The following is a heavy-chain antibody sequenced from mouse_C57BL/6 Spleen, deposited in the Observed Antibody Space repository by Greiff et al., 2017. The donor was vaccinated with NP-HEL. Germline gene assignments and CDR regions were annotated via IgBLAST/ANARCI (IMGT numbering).Heavy chain of an antibody. D-gene: IGHD2-4*01. V-gene: IGHV6-3*01. J-gene: IGHJ3*01. CDR2: IRLKSDNYAT. Sequence: DVMLVESGGGLVQPGGSMKLSCVASGFTFSNYWMNWVRQSPEKGLEWVAQIRLKSDNYATHYAESVKGRFTISRDDSKSSVYLQMNNLRAEDTGMYYCTGFDYDPFAYWGQGTLVTVSA. CDR3: TGFDYDPFAY. CDR1: GFTFSNYW.